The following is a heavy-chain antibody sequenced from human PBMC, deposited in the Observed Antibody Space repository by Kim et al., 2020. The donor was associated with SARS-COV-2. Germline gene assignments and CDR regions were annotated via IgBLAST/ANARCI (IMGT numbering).Heavy chain of an antibody. CDR3: ARVAMVRGVIIGAGY. Sequence: ASVKVSCKASGYTFTSYDINWVRQATGQGLEWMGWMNPNSGNTGYAQKFQGRVTMTRNTSISTAYMELSSLRSEDTAVYYCARVAMVRGVIIGAGYWGQGTLVTVSS. CDR1: GYTFTSYD. V-gene: IGHV1-8*01. J-gene: IGHJ4*02. D-gene: IGHD3-10*01. CDR2: MNPNSGNT.